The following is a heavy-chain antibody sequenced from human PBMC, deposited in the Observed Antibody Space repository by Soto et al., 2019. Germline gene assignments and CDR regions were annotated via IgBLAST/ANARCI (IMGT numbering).Heavy chain of an antibody. CDR1: GGTFSSYT. CDR2: IIPILGIA. V-gene: IGHV1-69*02. D-gene: IGHD1-26*01. Sequence: QVQLVQSGAEVKKPGSSVKVSCKASGGTFSSYTISWVRQAPGQGLEWMGRIIPILGIANYAQKFQGRVTITADKSTSTAYMELSSLRSEDTAVYYCASGRSGSYLAIPDYWGQGTLDTVSS. CDR3: ASGRSGSYLAIPDY. J-gene: IGHJ4*02.